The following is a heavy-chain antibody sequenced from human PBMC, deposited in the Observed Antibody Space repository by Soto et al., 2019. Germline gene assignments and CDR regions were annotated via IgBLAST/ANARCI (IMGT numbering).Heavy chain of an antibody. CDR1: GYTFTSYG. V-gene: IGHV1-3*01. CDR2: INAANGDT. Sequence: GASGKVSCKASGYTFTSYGIHWVRQAPGQRLEWMGWINAANGDTKYSPKFQGRVTITRDTSASTAYMELSSLRSEDTAVYYCVRRHVSATGIDWFDPWGQGTLVTASS. J-gene: IGHJ5*02. D-gene: IGHD6-13*01. CDR3: VRRHVSATGIDWFDP.